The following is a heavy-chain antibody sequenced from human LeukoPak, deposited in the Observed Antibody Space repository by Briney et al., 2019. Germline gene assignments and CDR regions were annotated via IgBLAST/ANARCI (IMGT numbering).Heavy chain of an antibody. CDR3: ARHGVVATTSSYNWFDP. J-gene: IGHJ5*02. V-gene: IGHV4-61*08. Sequence: SQTLSLTCTVSGGSISSGDYYWSWIRQPPGKGLEWIGYIYYSGSTNYNPSLKSRVTISVDTSKNQFSLKLSSVTAADTAVYYCARHGVVATTSSYNWFDPWGQGTLVTVSS. CDR1: GGSISSGDYY. D-gene: IGHD2-8*01. CDR2: IYYSGST.